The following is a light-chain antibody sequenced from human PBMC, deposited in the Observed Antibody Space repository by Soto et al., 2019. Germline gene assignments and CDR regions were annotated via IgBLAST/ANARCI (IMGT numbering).Light chain of an antibody. CDR3: QQYNSYSRT. CDR1: QSISSW. CDR2: DAS. Sequence: IQMTQSPSTLSSSVLERVTITCRASQSISSWLAWYQQKPGKAPKLLIYDASSLESGVPSRFSGSGSGTEFTLTISSLQPDDFATYYCQQYNSYSRTFGQGTKVDI. J-gene: IGKJ1*01. V-gene: IGKV1-5*01.